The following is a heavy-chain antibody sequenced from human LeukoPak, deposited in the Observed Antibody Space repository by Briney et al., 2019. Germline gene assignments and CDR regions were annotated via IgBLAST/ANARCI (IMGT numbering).Heavy chain of an antibody. CDR3: AKDLVLPGYQPFDS. CDR2: IRSDSFTA. CDR1: GFDLTRHA. J-gene: IGHJ4*02. D-gene: IGHD3-9*01. V-gene: IGHV3-23*01. Sequence: GGSLRLSCAASGFDLTRHAMSWVRQTPGKGLEWVSDIRSDSFTATYADSVKGRFTISRDNSKKTLYLQVNSLRVEDTAVYYCAKDLVLPGYQPFDSWGQGTLVTVSS.